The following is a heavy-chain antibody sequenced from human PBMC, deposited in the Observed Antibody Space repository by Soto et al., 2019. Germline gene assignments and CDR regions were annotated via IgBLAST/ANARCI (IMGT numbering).Heavy chain of an antibody. Sequence: SETLSLTCTVSGGSISSYYWSWIRQPPGKGLEWIGYIYYSGSTNYNPSLKSRVTISVDTSKNQFSLKLSSVTAADTAVYYCARGFFGVVAALAFDIWGQGTMVTVSS. D-gene: IGHD2-15*01. CDR2: IYYSGST. CDR3: ARGFFGVVAALAFDI. CDR1: GGSISSYY. J-gene: IGHJ3*02. V-gene: IGHV4-59*01.